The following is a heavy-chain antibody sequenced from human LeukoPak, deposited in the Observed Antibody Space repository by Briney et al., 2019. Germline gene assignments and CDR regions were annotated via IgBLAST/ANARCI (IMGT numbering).Heavy chain of an antibody. CDR2: IDPGDSET. CDR1: GYRFTRYW. V-gene: IGHV5-51*01. CDR3: ARLNDGFDI. Sequence: GESREISCKGSGYRFTRYWIAWVPQMPGKGLQWMGIIDPGDSETRYSPSFQGQVTITADKSISTAYLQWSSLKASDTAMYYCARLNDGFDIWGQRPVLLVSS. J-gene: IGHJ3*02.